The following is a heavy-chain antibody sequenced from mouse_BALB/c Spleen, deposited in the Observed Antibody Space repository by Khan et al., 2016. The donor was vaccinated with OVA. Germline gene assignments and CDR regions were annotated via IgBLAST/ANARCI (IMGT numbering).Heavy chain of an antibody. D-gene: IGHD2-14*01. V-gene: IGHV3-8*02. J-gene: IGHJ3*01. CDR2: MIYTGYT. Sequence: EVQLQESGPSLVKPSQTLSLTCSVTGDSITSGYWSWIRKFPGNKLEYMGYMIYTGYTDYNPSLKSRLAITRHTSKNPYYLQLKSVTTEDTATYYCARSTYRYAFAYWGQGTLVTVSA. CDR1: GDSITSGY. CDR3: ARSTYRYAFAY.